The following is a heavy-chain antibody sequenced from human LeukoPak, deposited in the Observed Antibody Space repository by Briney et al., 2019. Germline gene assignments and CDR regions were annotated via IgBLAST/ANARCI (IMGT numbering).Heavy chain of an antibody. CDR1: GFTFSSYS. Sequence: GXSLXLSCAASGFTFSSYSMNWVRQAPGKGLEWVSYISSSSSTIYYADSVKGRFTISRDNAKNSLYLQMNSLRDEDTAVYYCARDTTYYYDSSGYYDYWGQGTLVTVSS. V-gene: IGHV3-48*02. D-gene: IGHD3-22*01. CDR2: ISSSSSTI. CDR3: ARDTTYYYDSSGYYDY. J-gene: IGHJ4*02.